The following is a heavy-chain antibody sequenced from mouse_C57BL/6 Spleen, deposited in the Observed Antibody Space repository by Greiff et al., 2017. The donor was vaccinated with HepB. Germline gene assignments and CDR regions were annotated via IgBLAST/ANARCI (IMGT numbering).Heavy chain of an antibody. CDR2: IHPNSGST. CDR1: GYTFTSYW. V-gene: IGHV1-64*01. CDR3: ARGDRSTYYAMDY. D-gene: IGHD2-1*01. Sequence: VKLQQPGAELVKPGASVKLSCKASGYTFTSYWMHWVKQRPGQGLEWIGMIHPNSGSTNYNEKFKSKATLTVDKSSSTAYMQLSSLTSEDSAVYYCARGDRSTYYAMDYWGQGTSVTVSS. J-gene: IGHJ4*01.